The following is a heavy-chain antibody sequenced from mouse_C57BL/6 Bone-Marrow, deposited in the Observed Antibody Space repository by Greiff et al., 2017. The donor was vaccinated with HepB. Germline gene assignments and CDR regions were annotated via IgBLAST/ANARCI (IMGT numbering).Heavy chain of an antibody. V-gene: IGHV14-4*01. CDR1: GFNIKDDY. D-gene: IGHD2-3*01. CDR3: TTNGYSYYAMDY. CDR2: IDPENGDT. Sequence: EVKLMESGAELVRPGASVKLSCTASGFNIKDDYMHWVKQRPEQGLEWIGWIDPENGDTEYASKFQGKATITADTSSNTAYLQLSSLTSEDTAVYYCTTNGYSYYAMDYWGQGTSVTVSS. J-gene: IGHJ4*01.